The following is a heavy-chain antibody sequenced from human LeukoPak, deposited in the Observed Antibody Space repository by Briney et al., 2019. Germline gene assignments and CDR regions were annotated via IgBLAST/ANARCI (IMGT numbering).Heavy chain of an antibody. D-gene: IGHD3-9*01. Sequence: GASVKVSCKASGYTFTGYYMHWVRQAPGQGLEWMGWINPNSGGTNYAQKFRGRVTMTRDTSISTAYMELSRLRSDDTAVYYCAREYYDILTGYYLLDYWGQGTLVTVSS. CDR2: INPNSGGT. V-gene: IGHV1-2*02. J-gene: IGHJ4*02. CDR1: GYTFTGYY. CDR3: AREYYDILTGYYLLDY.